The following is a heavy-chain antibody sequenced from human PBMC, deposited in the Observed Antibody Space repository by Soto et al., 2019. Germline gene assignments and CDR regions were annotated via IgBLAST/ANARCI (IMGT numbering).Heavy chain of an antibody. CDR1: GDTFSNYA. CDR2: IVPIFSTT. D-gene: IGHD6-13*01. V-gene: IGHV1-69*12. CDR3: WREGAAAGSFREDAFDI. J-gene: IGHJ3*02. Sequence: QVQLVQSGAEVKKPGSSVKVACKVSGDTFSNYAINWVRQAPGQGLEWMGAIVPIFSTTNYAQKFQGRVTITADESTIPGLKELSSPGSDGTGTFFWWREGAAAGSFREDAFDIWGQGTIVPVSS.